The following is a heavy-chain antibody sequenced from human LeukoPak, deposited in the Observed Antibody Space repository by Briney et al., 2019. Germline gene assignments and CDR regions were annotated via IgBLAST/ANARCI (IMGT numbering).Heavy chain of an antibody. CDR3: ARARPTITIFGVYPDY. CDR1: GGSISSGGYY. J-gene: IGHJ4*02. V-gene: IGHV4-31*03. CDR2: IYYSGST. Sequence: SQTLSLTCTVSGGSISSGGYYWSWNRQHPGKGLEWIGYIYYSGSTYYNPSLKSRVTISVDTSKNQFSLKLSSVTAADTAVYYCARARPTITIFGVYPDYWGQGTLVTVSS. D-gene: IGHD3-3*01.